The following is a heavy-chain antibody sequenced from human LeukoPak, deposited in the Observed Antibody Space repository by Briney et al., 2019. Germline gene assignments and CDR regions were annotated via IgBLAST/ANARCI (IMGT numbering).Heavy chain of an antibody. CDR3: ARIHYEGYCSSTSCLGYYYMDV. V-gene: IGHV4-59*01. CDR2: IYYSGST. J-gene: IGHJ6*03. Sequence: SETLSLTCTVSGGSISSYYWSWIRQPPGKGLEWIGYIYYSGSTNYNPSLKSRVTISVDTSKNQFSLKLSSVTAADTAVYYCARIHYEGYCSSTSCLGYYYMDVWGKGTTVTVSS. D-gene: IGHD2-2*01. CDR1: GGSISSYY.